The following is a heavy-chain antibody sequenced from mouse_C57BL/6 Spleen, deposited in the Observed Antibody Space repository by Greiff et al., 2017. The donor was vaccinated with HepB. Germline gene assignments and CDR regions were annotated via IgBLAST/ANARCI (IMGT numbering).Heavy chain of an antibody. CDR3: ARRELLAFDY. V-gene: IGHV3-6*01. CDR1: GYSITSGYS. CDR2: ISYDGSN. Sequence: EVQLQESGPGLVKPSQSLSLTCSVTGYSITSGYSWNWIRQFPGNKLEWMGYISYDGSNNYNPSLKNRISITRDTSKNQFFLKLNSVTTEDTATYYCARRELLAFDYWGQGTTLTVSS. D-gene: IGHD2-1*01. J-gene: IGHJ2*01.